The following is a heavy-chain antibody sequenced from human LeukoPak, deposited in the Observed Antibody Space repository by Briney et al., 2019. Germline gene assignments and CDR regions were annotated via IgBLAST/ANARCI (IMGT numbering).Heavy chain of an antibody. J-gene: IGHJ4*02. CDR2: IYTSGST. Sequence: SETLSLTCTVSGGSISSGSYYWSWIRQPAGKGLEWIGRIYTSGSTNYNPSLKSRVTISVDTSKNQFSLKLSSVTAADTAVYYCARLTHYYDSSGYYYEGPFFDYWGQGTLVTVSS. V-gene: IGHV4-61*02. D-gene: IGHD3-22*01. CDR3: ARLTHYYDSSGYYYEGPFFDY. CDR1: GGSISSGSYY.